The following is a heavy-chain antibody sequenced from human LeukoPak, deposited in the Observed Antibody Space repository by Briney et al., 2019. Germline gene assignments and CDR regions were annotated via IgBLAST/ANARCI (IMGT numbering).Heavy chain of an antibody. D-gene: IGHD5-18*01. CDR2: ISGSGGST. J-gene: IGHJ4*02. Sequence: GGSLRLSCAASGFTFSSYAMSWVRQAPGKGLEWVSAISGSGGSTYYADSVKGRFTISRDNSKNTLYLQMNSLRAEDTAVYYCARDGYSYGSFDYWGQGTLVTVSS. CDR1: GFTFSSYA. V-gene: IGHV3-23*01. CDR3: ARDGYSYGSFDY.